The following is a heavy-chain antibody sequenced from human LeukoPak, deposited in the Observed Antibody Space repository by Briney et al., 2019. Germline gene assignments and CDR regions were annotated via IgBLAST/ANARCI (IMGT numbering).Heavy chain of an antibody. CDR1: GFSISNDW. Sequence: GGSLRLSCAASGFSISNDWMSWVRQAPGKGLEWVARVKSRSAGETTDYAAPVKGRFTIPRDDSKNTLYLQMNSLKTEDTAVYYCTLIQGWGSGSYYRDFWGQGTLVTVSS. J-gene: IGHJ4*02. CDR3: TLIQGWGSGSYYRDF. D-gene: IGHD3-10*01. V-gene: IGHV3-15*01. CDR2: VKSRSAGETT.